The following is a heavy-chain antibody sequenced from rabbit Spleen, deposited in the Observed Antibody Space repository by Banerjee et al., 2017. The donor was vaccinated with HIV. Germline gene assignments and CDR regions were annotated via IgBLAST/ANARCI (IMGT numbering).Heavy chain of an antibody. J-gene: IGHJ4*01. Sequence: QSLEESGGDLVKPGASLTLTCTASGFSFSNTDYMCWVRQAPGKGLEWIGCIYAGSSGSTYYASWAKGRFTVSKTSSTTVTLEMTSLTAADTATYFCARETSSGWGIVSFYFSLWGPGTLVTVS. V-gene: IGHV1S40*01. CDR3: ARETSSGWGIVSFYFSL. D-gene: IGHD4-1*01. CDR2: IYAGSSGST. CDR1: GFSFSNTDY.